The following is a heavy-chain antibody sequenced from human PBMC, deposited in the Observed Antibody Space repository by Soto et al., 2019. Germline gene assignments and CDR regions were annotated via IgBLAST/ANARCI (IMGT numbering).Heavy chain of an antibody. V-gene: IGHV4-59*01. CDR3: ARDVAALDY. CDR2: MHYQGAT. J-gene: IGHJ4*02. Sequence: SETLSLTCTVSGDSITRYYWTWIRQSPGKGLEWIGYMHYQGATNSNPSLKSRVTISVDTSASTAYMELNSLRSEDTAVYYCARDVAALDYWGQGTLVTVSS. CDR1: GDSITRYY. D-gene: IGHD6-13*01.